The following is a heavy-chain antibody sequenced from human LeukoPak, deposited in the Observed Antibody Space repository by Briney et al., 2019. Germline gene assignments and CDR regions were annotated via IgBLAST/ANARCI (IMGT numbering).Heavy chain of an antibody. CDR2: INPNSGGT. Sequence: GASVKVSCKASGYAFTGYYMNWVRQAPGQGLEWMGWINPNSGGTNYAQKFQGRVTMTRDTSITTVYMELSRLRSDDTAVYYCAVDRTYYYDRSAYSDAFDIWGQGTMVTVSS. CDR3: AVDRTYYYDRSAYSDAFDI. CDR1: GYAFTGYY. V-gene: IGHV1-2*02. J-gene: IGHJ3*02. D-gene: IGHD3-22*01.